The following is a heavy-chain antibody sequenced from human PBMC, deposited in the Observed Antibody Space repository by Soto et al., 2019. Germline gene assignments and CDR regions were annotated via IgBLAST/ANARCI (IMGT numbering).Heavy chain of an antibody. CDR3: AKISRPDRQWLRTNWFDP. J-gene: IGHJ5*02. CDR1: GFTFSSYA. V-gene: IGHV3-23*01. Sequence: EVQLLESGGGLVQPGGSLRLSCAASGFTFSSYAMSWVRQAPGKGLEWVSAISGSGGSTYYADSVKGRFTISRDNSKNTLYLQMNSLRAEDTAVYYCAKISRPDRQWLRTNWFDPWGQGTLVTVSS. CDR2: ISGSGGST. D-gene: IGHD6-19*01.